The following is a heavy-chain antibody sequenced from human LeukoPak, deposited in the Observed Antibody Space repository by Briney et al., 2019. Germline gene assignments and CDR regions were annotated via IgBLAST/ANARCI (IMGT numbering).Heavy chain of an antibody. CDR2: IYYSGST. CDR3: ASRYSSRSGL. J-gene: IGHJ4*02. V-gene: IGHV4-39*01. Sequence: SETLSLTCTVSGGSISSSSYYWGWIRQPLGKGLEWIGSIYYSGSTYYNPSLKSRVTISVDTSKNQFSLKLSSVAAADTAVYYCASRYSSRSGLWGQGTLVTVSS. CDR1: GGSISSSSYY. D-gene: IGHD6-13*01.